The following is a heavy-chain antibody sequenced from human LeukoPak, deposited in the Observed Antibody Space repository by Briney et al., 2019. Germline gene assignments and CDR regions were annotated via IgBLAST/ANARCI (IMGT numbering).Heavy chain of an antibody. D-gene: IGHD3-16*01. CDR1: GFNFNYYY. CDR2: VSSSESTI. V-gene: IGHV3-11*01. J-gene: IGHJ4*02. Sequence: GGSLRLSCAASGFNFNYYYMSWIRQAPGKGLEWISYVSSSESTIYYADSVQGRFTISRDNVKNSLFLQMNSLRPEDTAVYYCAGGRDILQITASRFEYWGQRALVTVSS. CDR3: AGGRDILQITASRFEY.